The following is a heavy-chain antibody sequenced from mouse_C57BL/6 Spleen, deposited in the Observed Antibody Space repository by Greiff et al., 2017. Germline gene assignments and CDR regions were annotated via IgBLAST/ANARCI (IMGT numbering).Heavy chain of an antibody. Sequence: QVHVKQSGTELVKPGASVKLSCKASGYTFTSYWMHWVKQRPGQGLEWIGNINPSNGGTNYNEKFKSKATLTVDKSSSTAYMQLSSLTSEDSAVYYCARDYYGSSSAWFAYWGQGTLVTVSA. D-gene: IGHD1-1*01. CDR2: INPSNGGT. CDR1: GYTFTSYW. V-gene: IGHV1-53*01. J-gene: IGHJ3*01. CDR3: ARDYYGSSSAWFAY.